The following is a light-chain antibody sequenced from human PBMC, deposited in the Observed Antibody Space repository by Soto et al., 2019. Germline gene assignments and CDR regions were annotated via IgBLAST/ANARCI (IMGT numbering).Light chain of an antibody. CDR3: QQYYSYPRT. CDR2: AAS. V-gene: IGKV1-39*01. Sequence: DIQMTQSPSSLSASVGDRVTITCRASQSISNYLNWYQQKPGKAPKVLIYAASNLQSGVPSRFSGSGSGTDFTLTISSLQPEDFATYYCQQYYSYPRTFGQGTKVDIK. J-gene: IGKJ1*01. CDR1: QSISNY.